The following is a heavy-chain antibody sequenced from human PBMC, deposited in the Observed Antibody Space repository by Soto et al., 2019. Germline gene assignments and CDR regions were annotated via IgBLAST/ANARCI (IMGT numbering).Heavy chain of an antibody. V-gene: IGHV3-66*01. J-gene: IGHJ4*02. CDR1: GFTVSSNY. Sequence: GGALRLSCAASGFTVSSNYMSWVRQAPGKGLEWVSLIYSGGSTYYADSVKGRFTISRDNSKNTLYLQMNSLRVEDTAVYYCASGPMQFAFFDYWGQETVVPFSS. CDR3: ASGPMQFAFFDY. CDR2: IYSGGST. D-gene: IGHD3-10*01.